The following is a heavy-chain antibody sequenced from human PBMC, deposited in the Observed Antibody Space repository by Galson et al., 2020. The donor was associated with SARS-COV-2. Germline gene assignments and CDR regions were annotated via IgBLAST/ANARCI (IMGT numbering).Heavy chain of an antibody. CDR1: GFTFSSYG. J-gene: IGHJ3*02. CDR3: AREGQVGAMVSDAFDI. V-gene: IGHV3-33*01. Sequence: GGSLRLSCAASGFTFSSYGMHWVRQAPGKGLEWVAVIWYDGSNKYYADSVKGRFTISRDNSKNTPYLQMNSLRAEDTAVYYCAREGQVGAMVSDAFDIWGQGTMVTVSS. D-gene: IGHD1-26*01. CDR2: IWYDGSNK.